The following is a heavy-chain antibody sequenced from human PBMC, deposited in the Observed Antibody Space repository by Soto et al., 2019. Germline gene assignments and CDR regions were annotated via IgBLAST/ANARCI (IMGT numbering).Heavy chain of an antibody. Sequence: SETLSLTCAVSGGSISSGGYSWSWIRQPPGKGLEWIGYIYHSGSTYYNPSLKSRVTISVDRSKNQFSLKLSSVTAADTAVYYCARGQGGYDFWSGYSWYYYGMDVWGQGXTVTVYS. V-gene: IGHV4-30-2*01. CDR3: ARGQGGYDFWSGYSWYYYGMDV. CDR2: IYHSGST. J-gene: IGHJ6*02. D-gene: IGHD3-3*01. CDR1: GGSISSGGYS.